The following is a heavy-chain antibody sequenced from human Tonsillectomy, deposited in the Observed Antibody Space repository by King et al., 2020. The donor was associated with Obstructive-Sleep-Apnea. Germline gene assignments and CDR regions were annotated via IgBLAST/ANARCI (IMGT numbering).Heavy chain of an antibody. CDR2: IKSKPDGGST. CDR1: GFTFSNAW. Sequence: VQLVESGGGLVKPGGSLRVSCAASGFTFSNAWMSWVRQAPGKGLEWVGRIKSKPDGGSTDYAAPVKGRFTIPRDDSKNTLYLQLNSLKTEDTAVYYCTTEARYDYVWGNFDYWGQGTLVTVSS. J-gene: IGHJ4*02. D-gene: IGHD3-16*01. V-gene: IGHV3-15*01. CDR3: TTEARYDYVWGNFDY.